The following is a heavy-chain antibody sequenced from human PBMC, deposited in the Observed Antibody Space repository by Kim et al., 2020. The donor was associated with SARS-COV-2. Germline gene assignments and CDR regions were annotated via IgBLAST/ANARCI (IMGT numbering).Heavy chain of an antibody. D-gene: IGHD2-2*01. V-gene: IGHV4-59*01. CDR3: ARTSSAYYFDY. Sequence: TNYNPSLKSRVTISVDTSKNQFSLKLSSVTAADTAVYYCARTSSAYYFDYWGQGTLVTVSS. CDR2: T. J-gene: IGHJ4*02.